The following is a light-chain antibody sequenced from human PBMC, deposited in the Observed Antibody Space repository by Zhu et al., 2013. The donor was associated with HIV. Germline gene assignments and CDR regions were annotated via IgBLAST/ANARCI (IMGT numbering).Light chain of an antibody. V-gene: IGKV3-20*01. CDR2: GIS. Sequence: EIVLTQSPDTVSSSPGESATLSCRASQTISSGHLAWYQQKPGQAPRLILYGISSRATGVPDRFSGRGSGTDFTLTISRLEPEDFAVYSCQHYGVSPSPFGGGPRWTLN. J-gene: IGKJ4*01. CDR3: QHYGVSPSP. CDR1: QTISSGH.